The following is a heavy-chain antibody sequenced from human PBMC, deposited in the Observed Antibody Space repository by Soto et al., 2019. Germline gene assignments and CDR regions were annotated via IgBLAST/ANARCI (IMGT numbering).Heavy chain of an antibody. J-gene: IGHJ6*02. V-gene: IGHV3-23*01. CDR2: ISGSGGST. CDR1: RFTFSSDA. Sequence: PGGSLRLSCAASRFTFSSDAMSWVRQAPGKGLEWVSAISGSGGSTYYADSVKGRFTVSRDNSKNTLYLQMNSLRVEDTAVYYCAKVRGNLDYVWGSHRLRPHSPSGMDLWGQGTTVTVSS. CDR3: AKVRGNLDYVWGSHRLRPHSPSGMDL. D-gene: IGHD3-16*02.